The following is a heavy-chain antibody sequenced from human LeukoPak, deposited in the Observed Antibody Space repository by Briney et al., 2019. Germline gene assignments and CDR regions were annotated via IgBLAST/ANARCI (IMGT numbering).Heavy chain of an antibody. V-gene: IGHV4-34*01. CDR1: DGSFTGYY. CDR3: ARERLLEWLLKGVWDY. Sequence: PSETLSLTCAVSDGSFTGYYWNWIRQPPGKGLEWIGGINHSGSTHNNPSLKSRVTMSVDWSKNQLSLKLSSVTASDTAVYYCARERLLEWLLKGVWDYWGQGTLVTVSS. D-gene: IGHD3-3*01. CDR2: INHSGST. J-gene: IGHJ4*02.